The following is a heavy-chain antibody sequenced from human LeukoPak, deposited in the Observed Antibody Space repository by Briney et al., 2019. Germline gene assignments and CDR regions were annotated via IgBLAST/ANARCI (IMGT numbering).Heavy chain of an antibody. J-gene: IGHJ6*02. CDR2: IYPGDSDT. CDR3: ARLPSYYYYGMDV. CDR1: GYSFTSYW. Sequence: GESLKISCKGSGYSFTSYWIGWVRPMPGKGLEWMGIIYPGDSDTRYSPSFQGQVTISADKSISTAYLQWSSLKASDTAMYYCARLPSYYYYGMDVWGQGTTVTVSS. V-gene: IGHV5-51*01.